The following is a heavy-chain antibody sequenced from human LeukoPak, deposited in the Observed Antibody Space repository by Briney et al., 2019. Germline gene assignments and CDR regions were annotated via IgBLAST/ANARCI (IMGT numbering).Heavy chain of an antibody. V-gene: IGHV1-2*06. CDR1: GYTFTDYY. J-gene: IGHJ3*01. CDR2: INPNSGGT. D-gene: IGHD2-15*01. CDR3: ARDVLGSIPLDAFDV. Sequence: GASVKVSCKASGYTFTDYYIHWVRQAPGPGLEWVGRINPNSGGTNYAQNFQGRVTMTRDPSINTAFMELSGLRSDDTALYYCARDVLGSIPLDAFDVWGQGTMVIVSS.